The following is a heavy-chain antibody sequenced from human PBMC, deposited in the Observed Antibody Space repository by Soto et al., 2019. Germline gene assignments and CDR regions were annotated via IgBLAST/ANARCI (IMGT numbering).Heavy chain of an antibody. J-gene: IGHJ5*02. CDR2: IYYSGST. CDR1: GGSISSYY. CDR3: ARVAGRITGNWFDP. D-gene: IGHD1-20*01. Sequence: PSETLSLTCTVSGGSISSYYWSWIRQPPGKGLEWIGYIYYSGSTNYNPSLKSRVTISVDTSKNQFSLKLSSVTAADTAVYYCARVAGRITGNWFDPWGQGTLVTVSS. V-gene: IGHV4-59*01.